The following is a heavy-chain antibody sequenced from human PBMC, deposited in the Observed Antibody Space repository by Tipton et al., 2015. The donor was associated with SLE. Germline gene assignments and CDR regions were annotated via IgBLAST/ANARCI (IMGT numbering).Heavy chain of an antibody. CDR2: IHYSGTT. D-gene: IGHD3-10*01. CDR1: GGSIGRDY. Sequence: TLSLTCTVSGGSIGRDYWSWIRQPPGKGLEWIGYIHYSGTTYYNPSLQGRVTISVDTSKSQFSLKLNSVTATDTAIYYCARESRWFGEYDYWGQGTLVTVSS. V-gene: IGHV4-59*12. CDR3: ARESRWFGEYDY. J-gene: IGHJ4*02.